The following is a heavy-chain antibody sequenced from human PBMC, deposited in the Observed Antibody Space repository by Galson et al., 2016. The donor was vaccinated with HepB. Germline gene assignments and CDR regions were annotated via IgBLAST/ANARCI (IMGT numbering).Heavy chain of an antibody. CDR2: ISAYNGNT. Sequence: SVKVSCKASGYNFPGFGITWVRQAPGQGLEWMGWISAYNGNTRYAQKFQGRVTMTTDTSTTTAYMELRSLTSDDTAVYYCARDHCGDSVISDCYSGLGGRWGQGTLVTVSS. CDR1: GYNFPGFG. J-gene: IGHJ1*01. V-gene: IGHV1-18*01. D-gene: IGHD2-21*02. CDR3: ARDHCGDSVISDCYSGLGGR.